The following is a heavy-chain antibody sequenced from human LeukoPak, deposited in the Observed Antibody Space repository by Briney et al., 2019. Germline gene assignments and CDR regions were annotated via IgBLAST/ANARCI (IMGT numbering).Heavy chain of an antibody. CDR1: GGSFSGYY. CDR3: ARVRFTLLSGGSWPDSNWFDP. Sequence: SETLSLTCAVYGGSFSGYYWSWIRQPPGKGLEWIGEINHSGSTNYNPSLKSRVTISVDTSKNQFSLKLSSVTAADTAVYYCARVRFTLLSGGSWPDSNWFDPWGQGTLVTVSS. J-gene: IGHJ5*02. V-gene: IGHV4-34*01. D-gene: IGHD6-13*01. CDR2: INHSGST.